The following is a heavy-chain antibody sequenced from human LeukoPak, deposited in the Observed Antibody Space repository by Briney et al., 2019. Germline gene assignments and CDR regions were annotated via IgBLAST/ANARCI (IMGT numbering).Heavy chain of an antibody. CDR2: IYPGDSDT. Sequence: GESLKISCKGSGYSFTSYWIGWVRQMPGKGLEWMGIIYPGDSDTRYSPSFQGHVTISADKSITTAYVQWSSLKASDTAIYYCARTYSSSWGGYFDYWGQGTLVTVSS. V-gene: IGHV5-51*01. J-gene: IGHJ4*02. D-gene: IGHD6-13*01. CDR1: GYSFTSYW. CDR3: ARTYSSSWGGYFDY.